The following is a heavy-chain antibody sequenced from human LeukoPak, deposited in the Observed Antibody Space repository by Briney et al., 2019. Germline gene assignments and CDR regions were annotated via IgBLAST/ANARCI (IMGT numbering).Heavy chain of an antibody. CDR1: GFTFSSYW. Sequence: GGSLRLSCAASGFTFSSYWMHWVRQAPGKGLVWVSRINTDGSSTSYADSVKGRFTISRDNAKNTLYLQMNSLRAEDTAVYYCARGTSGMVYYHYYYMDVWGKGTTVNVSS. V-gene: IGHV3-74*01. CDR2: INTDGSST. J-gene: IGHJ6*03. CDR3: ARGTSGMVYYHYYYMDV. D-gene: IGHD5-18*01.